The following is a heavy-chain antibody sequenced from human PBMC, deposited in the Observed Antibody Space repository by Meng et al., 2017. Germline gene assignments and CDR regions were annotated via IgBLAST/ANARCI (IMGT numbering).Heavy chain of an antibody. J-gene: IGHJ4*02. CDR3: ARSRDIVATIERLEYYFDY. D-gene: IGHD5-12*01. CDR1: GGSFSGSD. V-gene: IGHV4-34*01. CDR2: INHSAST. Sequence: VQVQLWGAGLLESPEAWALTRAVDGGSFSGSDWSWIRQPPGKGLEWIGEINHSASTNYNQSLKSRVTIAVDTSKNQFSLKLSSVTAADTAVYYCARSRDIVATIERLEYYFDYWGQGTLVTVSS.